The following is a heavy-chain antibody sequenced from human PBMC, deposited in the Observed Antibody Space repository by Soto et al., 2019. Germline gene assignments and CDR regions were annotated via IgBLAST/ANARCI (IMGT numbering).Heavy chain of an antibody. Sequence: SETLSLTCTVSGGSISSSSYYWGWIRQPPGKGLEWIGSIYYSGSTYYNPSLKSRVTISVDTSKNQFSLKLSSVTAADTAVYYCARQSGSSFIGYYYYGMDVWGQGTTVTVSS. CDR3: ARQSGSSFIGYYYYGMDV. D-gene: IGHD1-26*01. CDR2: IYYSGST. CDR1: GGSISSSSYY. J-gene: IGHJ6*02. V-gene: IGHV4-39*01.